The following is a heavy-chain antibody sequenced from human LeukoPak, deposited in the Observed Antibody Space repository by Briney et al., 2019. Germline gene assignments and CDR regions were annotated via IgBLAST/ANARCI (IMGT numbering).Heavy chain of an antibody. D-gene: IGHD4-17*01. CDR1: GYTFTSYY. V-gene: IGHV1-46*01. CDR3: ARDPYGVIPFDY. Sequence: ASVKVSCKASGYTFTSYYMHWVRQAPGQGLEWMGIINPSGGSTSYAQKFQGRVTMTRDTSTSTVYMEPSSLRSEDTAVYYCARDPYGVIPFDYWGQGTLVTVSS. J-gene: IGHJ4*02. CDR2: INPSGGST.